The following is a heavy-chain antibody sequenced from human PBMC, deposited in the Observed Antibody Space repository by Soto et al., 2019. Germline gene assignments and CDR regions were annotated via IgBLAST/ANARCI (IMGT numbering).Heavy chain of an antibody. D-gene: IGHD1-20*01. V-gene: IGHV4-59*01. CDR3: ARYKSNYYYGMDV. CDR1: GGSISSYY. J-gene: IGHJ6*02. Sequence: QVQLQESGPGLVKPSETLSLTCTVSGGSISSYYWSWIRQPPGKGLEWIGYIYYSGITNYNPSLKSRVTISVYTSKNQFSLKLSSVTAADTAVYYCARYKSNYYYGMDVWGQGTTVTVSS. CDR2: IYYSGIT.